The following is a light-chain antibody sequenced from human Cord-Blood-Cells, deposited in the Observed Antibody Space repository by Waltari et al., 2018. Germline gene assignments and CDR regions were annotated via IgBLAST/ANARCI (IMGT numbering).Light chain of an antibody. J-gene: IGKJ5*01. CDR2: DAS. CDR1: YDISNY. Sequence: DIQKNQYSSSLSAYVGDRVTITCQASYDISNYLNWYQQKPGKAPKLLIYDASNLETGVPSRFSGSGSGTDFTFNISSLQPEDIATYYCIQYDHLPLTFGQGTRLEIK. V-gene: IGKV1-33*01. CDR3: IQYDHLPLT.